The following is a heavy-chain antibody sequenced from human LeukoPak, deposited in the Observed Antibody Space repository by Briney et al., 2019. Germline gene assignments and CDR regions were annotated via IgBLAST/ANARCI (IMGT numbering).Heavy chain of an antibody. V-gene: IGHV3-23*01. D-gene: IGHD3-22*01. CDR3: AKGADYDSSGYYHTYYFDY. Sequence: GGSLRLSCAASGFTFSSYAMSWVRQAPGKGLEWVSAISGSGGSTYYADSVKGRFTISRDHSKNTLYLQMNSLRAEDTAVYYCAKGADYDSSGYYHTYYFDYWGQGTLVTVSS. CDR1: GFTFSSYA. J-gene: IGHJ4*02. CDR2: ISGSGGST.